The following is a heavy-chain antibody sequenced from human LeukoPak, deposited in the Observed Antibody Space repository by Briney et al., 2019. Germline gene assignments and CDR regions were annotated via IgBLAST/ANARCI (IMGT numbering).Heavy chain of an antibody. CDR3: AKAGKVQTPYYYDSSGYYPHY. CDR2: ISGSGGST. Sequence: GGSLRLSCAASGFTFSSYAMSWVRQAPGKGLEWVSAISGSGGSTYYADSVKGRFTISRDNSKNTLYLQMNSLRAEDTAVYYCAKAGKVQTPYYYDSSGYYPHYWGQGTLVTVSS. J-gene: IGHJ4*02. V-gene: IGHV3-23*01. D-gene: IGHD3-22*01. CDR1: GFTFSSYA.